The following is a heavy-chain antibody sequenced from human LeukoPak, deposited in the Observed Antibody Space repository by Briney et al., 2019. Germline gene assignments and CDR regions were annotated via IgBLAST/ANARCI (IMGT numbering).Heavy chain of an antibody. CDR2: INPNSGVT. J-gene: IGHJ6*02. CDR1: GYTFTAYS. CDR3: ARRLRLSKSNLRDYYGMDV. D-gene: IGHD5-24*01. Sequence: GASVKVSCKASGYTFTAYSMHWVRQAPGQGLEWMGWINPNSGVTNYAQKFQGRVTMTRDTSISTAYMELSSLTSEDTAVYYCARRLRLSKSNLRDYYGMDVWGQGTTVTVSS. V-gene: IGHV1-2*02.